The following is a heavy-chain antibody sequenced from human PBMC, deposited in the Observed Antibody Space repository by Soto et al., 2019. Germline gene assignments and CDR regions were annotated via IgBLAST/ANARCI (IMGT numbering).Heavy chain of an antibody. CDR2: ISSSSSYI. D-gene: IGHD2-2*01. V-gene: IGHV3-21*01. CDR3: ARDSIVVVPAAMDYYYYGMDV. Sequence: ESGGGLVKPGGSLRLSCAASGFTFSSYSMNWVRQAPGKGLEWVSSISSSSSYIYYADSVKGRFTISRDNAKNSLYLQMNSLRAEDTAVYYCARDSIVVVPAAMDYYYYGMDVWGQGTTVTVSS. J-gene: IGHJ6*02. CDR1: GFTFSSYS.